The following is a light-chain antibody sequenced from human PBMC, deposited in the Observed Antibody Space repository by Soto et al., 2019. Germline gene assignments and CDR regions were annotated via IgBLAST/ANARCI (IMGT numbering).Light chain of an antibody. J-gene: IGKJ2*01. CDR1: QTVRSG. Sequence: EIVMTQSPVTLSVSPGERATLSCRASQTVRSGLAWYQQKPGQAPRLLIYGASTRATGVPARFSGSGSGTQFTLIISSLQSEDFAVYYCQQYNDRPRTFGQGTKLEIK. V-gene: IGKV3-15*01. CDR2: GAS. CDR3: QQYNDRPRT.